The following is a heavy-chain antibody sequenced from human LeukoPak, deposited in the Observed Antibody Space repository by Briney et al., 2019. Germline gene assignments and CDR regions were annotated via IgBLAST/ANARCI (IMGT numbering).Heavy chain of an antibody. V-gene: IGHV3-66*01. D-gene: IGHD5-18*01. CDR1: GFTVSSNN. Sequence: GGSLRLSCAASGFTVSSNNMNWVRQAPGKGLEWVSLIYAGGNTYYADSVKGRFTISRDNSKNTLYLQMNSLRAEDTAIYYCATYRQVMLPFESWGQGTLVTVSS. CDR2: IYAGGNT. J-gene: IGHJ4*02. CDR3: ATYRQVMLPFES.